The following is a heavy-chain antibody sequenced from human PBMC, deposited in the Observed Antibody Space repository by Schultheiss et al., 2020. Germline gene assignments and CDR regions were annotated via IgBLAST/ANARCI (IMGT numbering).Heavy chain of an antibody. CDR2: IYTSGST. CDR1: GGSISSGSYY. D-gene: IGHD6-13*01. CDR3: ARAEAYSSSWYDGADAFDI. Sequence: TLSLTCTVSGGSISSGSYYWSWIRQPAGKGLEWIGRIYTSGSTNYNPSLKSRVTISVDKSKNQFSLKLSSVTAADTAVYYCARAEAYSSSWYDGADAFDIWGQGTMVTVSS. J-gene: IGHJ3*02. V-gene: IGHV4-61*02.